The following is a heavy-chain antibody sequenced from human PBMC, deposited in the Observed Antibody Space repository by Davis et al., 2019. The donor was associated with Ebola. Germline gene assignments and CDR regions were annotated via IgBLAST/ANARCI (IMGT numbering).Heavy chain of an antibody. CDR2: ISAYNGNT. D-gene: IGHD3-10*01. J-gene: IGHJ5*02. V-gene: IGHV1-18*01. Sequence: ASVKVSCKASGYTFTSYGISWVRQSPGQGLEWMGWISAYNGNTNYAQKLQGRVTMTTDTSTSTAYMELRSLRSDDTAVYYCARPITMVQGVIIGWFDPWGQGTLVTVSS. CDR3: ARPITMVQGVIIGWFDP. CDR1: GYTFTSYG.